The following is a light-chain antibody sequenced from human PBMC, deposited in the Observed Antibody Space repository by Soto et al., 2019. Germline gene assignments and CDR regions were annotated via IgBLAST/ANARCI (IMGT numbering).Light chain of an antibody. Sequence: SYELTQPPSVSVSPGQTARIPCSGDALPEEYAYWYQQKPGQAPVLVIYKDSERPSGIPERFSGSSSGTTVTLTISGVQAEDEADYYCQSADSGGTYVVFGGGTKLTVL. J-gene: IGLJ2*01. CDR3: QSADSGGTYVV. V-gene: IGLV3-25*03. CDR1: ALPEEY. CDR2: KDS.